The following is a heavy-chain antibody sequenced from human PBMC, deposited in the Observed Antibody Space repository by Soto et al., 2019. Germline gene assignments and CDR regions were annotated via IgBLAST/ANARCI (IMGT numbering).Heavy chain of an antibody. D-gene: IGHD6-13*01. J-gene: IGHJ4*02. CDR1: GGSISTYY. Sequence: ETLSLTCTVSGGSISTYYWSGIRQPPGKGLEWIGYINYNGRTNYNPSLKSRVTMSLDTSKNQFSLKLRSVTAADTAVFYCARYAGSSWFDYWGQGTLVTVSS. V-gene: IGHV4-59*01. CDR3: ARYAGSSWFDY. CDR2: INYNGRT.